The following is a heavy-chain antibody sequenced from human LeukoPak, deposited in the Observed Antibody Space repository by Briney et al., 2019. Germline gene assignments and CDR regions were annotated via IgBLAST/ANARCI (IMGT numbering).Heavy chain of an antibody. CDR2: INHSGST. Sequence: SETLSLTCAVYGGSFSGYYWSWIRQPPGKGPEWIGEINHSGSTNYNPSLKSRVTISVGTSKNQFSLKLSSVTAADTAVYYCARGVGEDIVVVPAAMQYYFDYWGQGTLVTVSS. CDR3: ARGVGEDIVVVPAAMQYYFDY. CDR1: GGSFSGYY. V-gene: IGHV4-34*01. J-gene: IGHJ4*02. D-gene: IGHD2-2*01.